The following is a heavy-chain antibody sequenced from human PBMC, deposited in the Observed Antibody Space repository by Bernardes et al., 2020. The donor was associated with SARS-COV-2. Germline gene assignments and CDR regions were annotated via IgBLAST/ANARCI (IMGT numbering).Heavy chain of an antibody. CDR2: ISGYNGKT. CDR1: GYRFTNYG. J-gene: IGHJ3*02. V-gene: IGHV1-18*04. D-gene: IGHD4-17*01. CDR3: ARDWTRNYGDSVLDAFDI. Sequence: ASVTDTCKASGYRFTNYGISWVRQAPGRGLEWMGWISGYNGKTNYAKKIQGRVTMTTDTPTTTAYMELRSLRSDDSAVYYCARDWTRNYGDSVLDAFDIWGQGTMVTVSS.